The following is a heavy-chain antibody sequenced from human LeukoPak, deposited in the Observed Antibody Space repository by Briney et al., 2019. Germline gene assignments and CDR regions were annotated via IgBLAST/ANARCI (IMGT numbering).Heavy chain of an antibody. J-gene: IGHJ5*02. D-gene: IGHD3-10*01. CDR2: INHSGST. V-gene: IGHV4-34*01. CDR1: GGSFSGYY. Sequence: SETLSLTCAVYGGSFSGYYWSWIRQPPGKGLEWIGEINHSGSTNYNPSLKSRVTISVDTSKNQFSLKLNSVTAADTAVYYCARNRYYYGSGNYGVPNWFDPWGRGTLVTVSS. CDR3: ARNRYYYGSGNYGVPNWFDP.